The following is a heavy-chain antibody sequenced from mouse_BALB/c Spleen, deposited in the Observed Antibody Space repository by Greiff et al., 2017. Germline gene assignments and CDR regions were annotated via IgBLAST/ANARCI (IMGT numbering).Heavy chain of an antibody. J-gene: IGHJ3*01. V-gene: IGHV14-3*02. Sequence: EVKLMESGAELVKPGASVKLSCTASGFNIKDTYMHWVKQRPEQGLEWIGRIDPANGNTKYDPKFQGKATITADTSSNTAYLQLSSLTSEDTAVYYCARPGGNPWFAYWGQGTLVTVSA. CDR3: ARPGGNPWFAY. CDR1: GFNIKDTY. D-gene: IGHD2-1*01. CDR2: IDPANGNT.